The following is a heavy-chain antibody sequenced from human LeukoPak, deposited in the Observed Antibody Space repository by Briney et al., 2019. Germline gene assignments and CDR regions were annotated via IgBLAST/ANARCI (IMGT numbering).Heavy chain of an antibody. CDR2: VSQGGTI. Sequence: PSETLSLTCTVSEDSINSGYFWGWIRQPPGKGLEWIGSVSQGGTIHYNPSLKSRVTISIDTSRNQFSFSLSSVTAADTAVYYCARLVGSSWYREVLRGRDYWGQGTLVTVSS. V-gene: IGHV4-38-2*02. D-gene: IGHD6-13*01. CDR3: ARLVGSSWYREVLRGRDY. J-gene: IGHJ4*02. CDR1: EDSINSGYF.